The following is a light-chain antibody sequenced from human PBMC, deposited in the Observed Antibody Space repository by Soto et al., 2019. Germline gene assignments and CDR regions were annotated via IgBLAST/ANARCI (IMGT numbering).Light chain of an antibody. CDR1: SSDVGGYKY. CDR2: AVS. J-gene: IGLJ1*01. Sequence: QSVMPQHPSASGSPGQTVTISCTGTSSDVGGYKYVSWYQQYPGKAPKLMIYAVSKRPSGVPDRFSGSKSGNTASLTVSGLQADDEADYYCSSYAGSNNDVFGSGTKVTVL. CDR3: SSYAGSNNDV. V-gene: IGLV2-8*01.